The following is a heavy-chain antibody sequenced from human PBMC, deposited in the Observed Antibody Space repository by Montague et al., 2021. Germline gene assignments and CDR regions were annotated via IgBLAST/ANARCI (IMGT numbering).Heavy chain of an antibody. CDR1: GASFKAYY. CDR2: MKSSRAS. V-gene: IGHV4-34*01. D-gene: IGHD3-3*01. CDR3: MGWSGFESGDF. Sequence: SETLSLTCAVYGASFKAYYWSWIRQPPGKRLEWIGEMKSSRASNYNPSLTSRVTISVDIPKKQFSLNLRSMTAADTAIYYCMGWSGFESGDFWGQGTQVIVSS. J-gene: IGHJ4*02.